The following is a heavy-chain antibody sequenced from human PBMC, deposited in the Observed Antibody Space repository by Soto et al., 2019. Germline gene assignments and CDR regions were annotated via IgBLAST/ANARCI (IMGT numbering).Heavy chain of an antibody. CDR3: ARGVYCCSTSCKNYYYYYYMDV. D-gene: IGHD2-2*01. CDR1: GGSFSGYY. V-gene: IGHV4-34*01. J-gene: IGHJ6*03. Sequence: SETLSLTCAVYGGSFSGYYWSWIRQPPGKGLEWIGEINHSGSTNYNPSLKSRVTISVDTSKNQFSLKLSSVTAADTAVYYCARGVYCCSTSCKNYYYYYYMDVWGKGTTVTVSS. CDR2: INHSGST.